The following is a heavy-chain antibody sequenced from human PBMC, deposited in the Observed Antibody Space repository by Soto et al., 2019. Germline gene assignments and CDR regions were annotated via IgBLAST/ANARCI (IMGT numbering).Heavy chain of an antibody. V-gene: IGHV4-34*01. CDR3: ARVGRFLNWFDP. D-gene: IGHD3-10*01. CDR2: INHSGST. CDR1: GGSFSGYY. J-gene: IGHJ5*02. Sequence: SETLSLTCAVYGGSFSGYYWSWIRQPPGKGLEWIGEINHSGSTNYNPSLKSRVTISVDTSKNQFSLKLSSVTAADTAVYYCARVGRFLNWFDPWGQRTLVTVSS.